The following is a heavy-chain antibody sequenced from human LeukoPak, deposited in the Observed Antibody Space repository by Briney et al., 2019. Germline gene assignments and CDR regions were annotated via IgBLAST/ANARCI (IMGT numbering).Heavy chain of an antibody. D-gene: IGHD2-2*01. CDR2: ISGSGGST. CDR1: GFTFSSYA. V-gene: IGHV3-23*01. Sequence: PGGSLRLSCAASGFTFSSYAMSWVRQAPGKGLEWVSAISGSGGSTYYADSVKGRFTISRDNSKNTLYLQMNSLRAEDTAVYYCAKADIYCSRTSCLYFDYWGQGTLVTVSS. CDR3: AKADIYCSRTSCLYFDY. J-gene: IGHJ4*02.